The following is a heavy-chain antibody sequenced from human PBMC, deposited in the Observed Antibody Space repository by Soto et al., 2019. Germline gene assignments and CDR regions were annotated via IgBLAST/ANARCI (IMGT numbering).Heavy chain of an antibody. CDR3: ARDVEEWDLLWSGHGAFDI. CDR2: ISSSGSTI. CDR1: GFTFSSYE. V-gene: IGHV3-48*03. Sequence: PGGSLRLSCAASGFTFSSYEMNWVRQAPGQGLEWVSYISSSGSTIYYADSVKGRFTISRDNAKNSLYLQMNSLRAEDTAVYYCARDVEEWDLLWSGHGAFDIWGQGTMVTVSS. J-gene: IGHJ3*02. D-gene: IGHD1-26*01.